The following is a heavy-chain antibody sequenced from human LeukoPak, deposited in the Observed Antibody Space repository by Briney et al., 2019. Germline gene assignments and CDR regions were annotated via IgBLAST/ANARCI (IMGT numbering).Heavy chain of an antibody. CDR1: GGTFSSYA. V-gene: IGHV1-69*04. Sequence: ASVKVSCKASGGTFSSYAISWVRQAPGQGLEWMGRIIPILGIANYAQKFQGRVTITADKSTSTAYMELSSLRSEDTAVYYCARGVVVVIGEYFQHWGQGTLVTVSS. CDR3: ARGVVVVIGEYFQH. J-gene: IGHJ1*01. D-gene: IGHD3-22*01. CDR2: IIPILGIA.